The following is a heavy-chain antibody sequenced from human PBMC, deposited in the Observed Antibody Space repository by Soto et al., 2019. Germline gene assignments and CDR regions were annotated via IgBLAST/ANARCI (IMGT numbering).Heavy chain of an antibody. V-gene: IGHV3-48*02. CDR2: ISSRSYTI. Sequence: EVQLVESGGGLVQPGGSLRLSCAASGFTFSTYSMNWVRKAPGKGLEWVSYISSRSYTIYYVDSVKGRFTISRDNAKNSLYMPMNSLREEDTAVYYCARGGSRSDNGMDVWGQGTTVTVSS. CDR1: GFTFSTYS. CDR3: ARGGSRSDNGMDV. D-gene: IGHD3-16*01. J-gene: IGHJ6*02.